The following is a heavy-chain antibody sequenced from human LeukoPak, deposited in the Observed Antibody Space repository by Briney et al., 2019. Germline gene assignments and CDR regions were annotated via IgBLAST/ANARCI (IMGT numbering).Heavy chain of an antibody. V-gene: IGHV3-49*04. CDR2: IRSKAYGGTT. CDR1: GFTFGDYA. Sequence: GGSLRLSCTASGFTFGDYAMSWVRQAPGKGLEWVGFIRSKAYGGTTEYAASVKGRFTISRDDSKSIAHLQMNSLKTEDTAVYYCTRQGYCSSTSCYGENWFDPWGQGTLVTVSS. CDR3: TRQGYCSSTSCYGENWFDP. D-gene: IGHD2-2*01. J-gene: IGHJ5*02.